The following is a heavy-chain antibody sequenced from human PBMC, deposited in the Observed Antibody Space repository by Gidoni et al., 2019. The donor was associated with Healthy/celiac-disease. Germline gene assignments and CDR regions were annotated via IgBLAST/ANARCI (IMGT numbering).Heavy chain of an antibody. Sequence: QVQLVQSGAEVKKPGASVKVSCKASGYTCTSYGISWVRQAPGQGIEWMGWISSYNGNTNYAQKLQGRVTMTTDTSTSTAYMELRSLRSDDTAVYYCARDSRTTGRAVAATGYWGQGTLVTVSS. J-gene: IGHJ4*02. CDR3: ARDSRTTGRAVAATGY. D-gene: IGHD6-19*01. CDR1: GYTCTSYG. V-gene: IGHV1-18*01. CDR2: ISSYNGNT.